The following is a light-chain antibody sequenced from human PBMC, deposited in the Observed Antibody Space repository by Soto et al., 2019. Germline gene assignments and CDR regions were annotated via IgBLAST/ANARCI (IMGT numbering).Light chain of an antibody. CDR1: QSVSSD. V-gene: IGKV3-20*01. J-gene: IGKJ1*01. CDR2: GTS. CDR3: HQYGGSRWT. Sequence: EIVMTQSPATLSVSPGERATLSCRASQSVSSDLAWYHQKPGQAPRLLIYGTSRRATGIPDRFSGSGSGTDFTLTISRLEPDDFAVYYCHQYGGSRWTFGQGTKVDIK.